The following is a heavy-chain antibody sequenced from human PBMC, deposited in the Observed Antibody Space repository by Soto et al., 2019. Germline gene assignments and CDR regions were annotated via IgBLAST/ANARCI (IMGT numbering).Heavy chain of an antibody. V-gene: IGHV1-3*01. CDR2: INAGNGNT. CDR3: ARGAADYYYYGMDV. CDR1: GYTFTSYA. Sequence: GASVKVSCKASGYTFTSYAMHWVRQAPGQRLEWMGWINAGNGNTKYSQKFQGRVTITRDTSASTAYMELSSLRSEDTAVYYCARGAADYYYYGMDVWGQGTTVTVSS. D-gene: IGHD6-25*01. J-gene: IGHJ6*02.